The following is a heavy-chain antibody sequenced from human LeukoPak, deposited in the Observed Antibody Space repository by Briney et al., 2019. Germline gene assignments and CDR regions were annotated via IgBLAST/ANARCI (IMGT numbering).Heavy chain of an antibody. CDR1: GGSISSYY. CDR3: ARVDYGDYVGY. D-gene: IGHD4-17*01. Sequence: SETLSLTCTVSGGSISSYYWSWIRQPPGKGLEWIGYIHYSGSTNYNPSLKSRVTISVDMSKNQFSLKLSSMTAADTAVYYCARVDYGDYVGYWGQGTLVTVSS. CDR2: IHYSGST. J-gene: IGHJ4*02. V-gene: IGHV4-59*08.